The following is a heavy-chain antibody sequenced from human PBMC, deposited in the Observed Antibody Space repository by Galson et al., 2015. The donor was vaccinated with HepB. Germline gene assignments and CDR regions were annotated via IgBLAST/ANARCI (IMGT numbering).Heavy chain of an antibody. J-gene: IGHJ1*01. CDR2: IRSKANNYAT. CDR1: GFTFSGSA. Sequence: SLRLSCAASGFTFSGSAIHWVRQASGKGPEWVGLIRSKANNYATSYVPSLKGRFTISRDDSKNMAYLHMKSLKTEDTAVYYCTRLGDFSGYSSRWGQGTLVTVSS. V-gene: IGHV3-73*01. CDR3: TRLGDFSGYSSR. D-gene: IGHD6-13*01.